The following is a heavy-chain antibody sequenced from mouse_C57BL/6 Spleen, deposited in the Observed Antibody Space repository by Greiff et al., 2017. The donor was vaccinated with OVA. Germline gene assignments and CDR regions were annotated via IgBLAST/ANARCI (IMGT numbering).Heavy chain of an antibody. Sequence: EVKLVESGGGLVQPKGSLQLSCAASGFSFNTYAMNWVRQAPGKGLEWVARIRSKSNNYATYYADSVKDRFTISRDDSESMLYLQMNNLKTEDTAMYYCVRGTTVLDYWGQGTTRTVSS. D-gene: IGHD1-1*01. CDR3: VRGTTVLDY. CDR1: GFSFNTYA. CDR2: IRSKSNNYAT. V-gene: IGHV10-1*01. J-gene: IGHJ2*01.